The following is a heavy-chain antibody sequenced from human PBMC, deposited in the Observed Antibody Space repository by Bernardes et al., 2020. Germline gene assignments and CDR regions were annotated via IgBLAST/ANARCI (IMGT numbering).Heavy chain of an antibody. Sequence: SETLSLTCAVSGGSISSSNWWSWVRQPPGKGLEWIGEIYHSGSTNYNPSLKSRVTISVDKSKNQFSLKLSSVTAADTAVYYCAISLGVIANAFDIWGQGTMVTVSS. V-gene: IGHV4-4*02. D-gene: IGHD3-16*02. J-gene: IGHJ3*02. CDR1: GGSISSSNW. CDR2: IYHSGST. CDR3: AISLGVIANAFDI.